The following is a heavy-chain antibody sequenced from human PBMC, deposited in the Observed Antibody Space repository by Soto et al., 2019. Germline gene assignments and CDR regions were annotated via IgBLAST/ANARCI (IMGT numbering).Heavy chain of an antibody. CDR3: VRARGVRHDAFDI. V-gene: IGHV6-1*01. CDR1: GDSVSSNSST. Sequence: QVQLQQSGPGLVKPSQTLSLTCAISGDSVSSNSSTWNWIRQSPSIGLEWLVRTYYRSKWYSDYAVTVKSRITINPDTSENQFSLHLNSVTPEDTAVYYRVRARGVRHDAFDIWGQGTMVTVSS. J-gene: IGHJ3*02. D-gene: IGHD2-8*01. CDR2: TYYRSKWYS.